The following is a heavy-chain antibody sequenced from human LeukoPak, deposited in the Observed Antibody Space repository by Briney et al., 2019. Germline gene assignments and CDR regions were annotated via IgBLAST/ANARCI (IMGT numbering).Heavy chain of an antibody. CDR1: GGSISSGSYY. Sequence: SETLSLTCTVSGGSISSGSYYWSWIRQPAGKGLEWIGRIYTSGSTNYNPSLNSRVPISVDTSKNQFSLKLSSVPAADTAVYYCARVWRITMVRGVITDAFDIWGQGTMVTVSS. V-gene: IGHV4-61*02. CDR2: IYTSGST. J-gene: IGHJ3*02. D-gene: IGHD3-10*01. CDR3: ARVWRITMVRGVITDAFDI.